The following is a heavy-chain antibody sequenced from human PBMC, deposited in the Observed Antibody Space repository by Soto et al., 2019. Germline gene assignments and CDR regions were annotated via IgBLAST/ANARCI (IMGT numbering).Heavy chain of an antibody. CDR3: AIAGLRYFDY. J-gene: IGHJ4*02. D-gene: IGHD3-9*01. CDR1: GGSFSGYY. CDR2: INHSGST. V-gene: IGHV4-34*01. Sequence: SETLSLTCAVYGGSFSGYYWSWIRQPPGKGLEWIGEINHSGSTNYNPSLKSRVTISVDTSKNQFSLKLSSVTAADTAVYYCAIAGLRYFDYWGQGTLVTVSS.